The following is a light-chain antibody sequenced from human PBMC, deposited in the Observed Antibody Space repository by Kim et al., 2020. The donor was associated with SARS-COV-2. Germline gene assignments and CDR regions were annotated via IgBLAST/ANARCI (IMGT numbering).Light chain of an antibody. V-gene: IGLV2-11*03. Sequence: SVTISCSRISNDIYGSNYVYWYQQHPGRAPRVMIYDVNKRPSGVPDRFSGSRSVNTASLTISELQAEDEADYYCCSFGSPYIFRMFGGGTQLTVL. CDR2: DVN. J-gene: IGLJ3*02. CDR1: SNDIYGSNY. CDR3: CSFGSPYIFRM.